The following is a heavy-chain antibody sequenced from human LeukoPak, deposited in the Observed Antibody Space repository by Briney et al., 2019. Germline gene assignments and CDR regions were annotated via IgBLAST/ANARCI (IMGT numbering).Heavy chain of an antibody. CDR1: GYTFTSYD. J-gene: IGHJ3*02. D-gene: IGHD2-15*01. Sequence: ASVKVSCKASGYTFTSYDINWMRQAPGQGLEWMGWIATGSGHTNYAQKLQGKVTLTTDTSTSTVYMEMRSLRSDDTAVYYCSRDHCSGGICYDAFHIWGQGTMVTVSS. V-gene: IGHV1-18*01. CDR2: IATGSGHT. CDR3: SRDHCSGGICYDAFHI.